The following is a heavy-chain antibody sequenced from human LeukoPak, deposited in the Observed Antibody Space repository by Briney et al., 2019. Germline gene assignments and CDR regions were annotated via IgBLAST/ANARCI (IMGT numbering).Heavy chain of an antibody. CDR1: GITVTSDY. Sequence: QSGGSLRLSCAASGITVTSDYMSWVRQAPGKGLEWVSVIYSGDNTYYADSVKGRFTISRDNSKNMVYLQMNSLRAEDTAVYYCARGAITAARPLDYWGQGTLVTVSS. CDR3: ARGAITAARPLDY. D-gene: IGHD6-6*01. J-gene: IGHJ4*02. V-gene: IGHV3-53*01. CDR2: IYSGDNT.